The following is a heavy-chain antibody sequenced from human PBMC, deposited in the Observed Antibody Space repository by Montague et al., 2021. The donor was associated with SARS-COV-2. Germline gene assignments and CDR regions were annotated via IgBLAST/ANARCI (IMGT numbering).Heavy chain of an antibody. CDR3: ARHPTTVTTFH. CDR2: IFYTGTI. J-gene: IGHJ4*02. V-gene: IGHV4-39*01. D-gene: IGHD4-17*01. Sequence: SETLSLTCTVSGDSITSIIHYWGWIRQPPGKGPDWIASIFYTGTIYYNPSLKSRVTMSLDTSKSQFSLNPTSVTAADTAVYFCARHPTTVTTFHWGQGSLVTVSS. CDR1: GDSITSIIHY.